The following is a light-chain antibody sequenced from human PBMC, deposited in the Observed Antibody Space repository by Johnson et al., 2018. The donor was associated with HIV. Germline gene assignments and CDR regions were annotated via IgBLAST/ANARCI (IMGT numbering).Light chain of an antibody. CDR1: SSNIGKNH. CDR2: EDD. V-gene: IGLV1-51*02. CDR3: GTWDSSLSVYV. Sequence: QPVLTQPPSVSAAPGQKVTISCSGSSSNIGKNHVSWYQQFPGTAPKLLVYEDDKRPSDIPDRFSGSKSGTSATLGITGLQTGDEAGYYCGTWDSSLSVYVFGTGTKVTVL. J-gene: IGLJ1*01.